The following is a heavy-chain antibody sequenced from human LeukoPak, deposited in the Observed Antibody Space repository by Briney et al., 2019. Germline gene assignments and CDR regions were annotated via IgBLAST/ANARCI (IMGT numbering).Heavy chain of an antibody. CDR2: ISSSSSTI. J-gene: IGHJ4*02. V-gene: IGHV3-48*01. CDR3: ARDLTSYDFWSGYSGFDY. CDR1: AFTFSSYS. Sequence: PGGSLRLSCAGSAFTFSSYSMNWVRQAPGKGLEWVSYISSSSSTIYYADSVKGRFTISRDNAKNSLYLQMNSLRAEDTAVYYCARDLTSYDFWSGYSGFDYWGQGTLVTVSS. D-gene: IGHD3-3*01.